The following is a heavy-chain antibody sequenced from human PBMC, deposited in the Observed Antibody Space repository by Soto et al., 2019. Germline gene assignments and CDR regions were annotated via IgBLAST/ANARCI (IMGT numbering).Heavy chain of an antibody. Sequence: GASVKVSCKASGYTFTSYAMHWVRQAPGQRLEWMGWINAGNGNTKYSQKFQGRVTITRDTSASTAYMELSSLRSEDTAVYYCAGIVVVVADGPHDAFDIWGQGTMVTVSS. CDR1: GYTFTSYA. CDR2: INAGNGNT. V-gene: IGHV1-3*01. CDR3: AGIVVVVADGPHDAFDI. J-gene: IGHJ3*02. D-gene: IGHD2-15*01.